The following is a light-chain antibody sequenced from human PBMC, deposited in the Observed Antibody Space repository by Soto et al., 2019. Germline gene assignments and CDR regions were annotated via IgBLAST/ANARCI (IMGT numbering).Light chain of an antibody. Sequence: DIQMTQSPSSLSASVGDRVTITCRARQGISNYLSWYQQKPGKVPKLLIYAASTLQSAVRSRFSGSGSGPDFTLTISSLQPEDVATYYCQKYNSAPLFAFGPGTKVDIK. CDR1: QGISNY. J-gene: IGKJ3*01. V-gene: IGKV1-27*01. CDR2: AAS. CDR3: QKYNSAPLFA.